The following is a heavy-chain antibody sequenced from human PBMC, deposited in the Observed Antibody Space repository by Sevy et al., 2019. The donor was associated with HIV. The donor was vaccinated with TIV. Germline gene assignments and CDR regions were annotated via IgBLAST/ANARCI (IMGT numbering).Heavy chain of an antibody. V-gene: IGHV1-69*13. CDR2: NIPMFGTA. CDR3: VRGPNGSYLLYYFDN. CDR1: GGTFSSYA. J-gene: IGHJ4*02. D-gene: IGHD3-10*01. Sequence: ASVKVSCKASGGTFSSYAISWVRQAPGQGLEWLGGNIPMFGTANYAQKFQGRVIITADESTSTVYMELSSLKSGDTAVYYCVRGPNGSYLLYYFDNWGQGTLVTVSS.